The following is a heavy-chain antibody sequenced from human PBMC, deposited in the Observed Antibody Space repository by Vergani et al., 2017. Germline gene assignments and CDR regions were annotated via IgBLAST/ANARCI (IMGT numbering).Heavy chain of an antibody. CDR3: ARDQFNYYDSSGYRYFDY. V-gene: IGHV1-69*13. CDR2: IIPIFGTA. Sequence: QVQLVQSGAEVKKPGSSVKVSCKASGGTFSSYAISWVRQAPGQGLEWMGRIIPIFGTANYAQKFQVRVTFTADESTSTAYMELSSLRSEDTAVYYCARDQFNYYDSSGYRYFDYWGQGTLVTVPS. CDR1: GGTFSSYA. D-gene: IGHD3-22*01. J-gene: IGHJ4*02.